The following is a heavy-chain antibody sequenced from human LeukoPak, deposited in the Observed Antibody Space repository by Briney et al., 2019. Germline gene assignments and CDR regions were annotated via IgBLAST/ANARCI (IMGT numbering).Heavy chain of an antibody. J-gene: IGHJ4*02. CDR2: ISSSSSTI. CDR1: GFTFSSYS. D-gene: IGHD1-26*01. Sequence: GGSLRLSCAASGFTFSSYSMNWVRQAPGKGLEWVSYISSSSSTIYYSDSVKGRFTISRDNAKNSLYLQMNSLRAEDTAVYYCARGLSVGSHTNWGQGTLVTVSS. CDR3: ARGLSVGSHTN. V-gene: IGHV3-48*04.